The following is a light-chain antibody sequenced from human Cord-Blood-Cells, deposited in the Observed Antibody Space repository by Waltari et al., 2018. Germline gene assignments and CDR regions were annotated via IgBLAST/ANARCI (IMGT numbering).Light chain of an antibody. CDR1: QSISSW. J-gene: IGKJ1*01. CDR2: KAS. V-gene: IGKV1-5*03. Sequence: DIQMTQSPSTLSASVGARVTITCRASQSISSWLAWYQQKPGKAPKLLIYKASSLESGVPSRFSGSGSGTEFTLTISSLQPDDFATYYCQQYNSYSPPWTFGQGTKVEIK. CDR3: QQYNSYSPPWT.